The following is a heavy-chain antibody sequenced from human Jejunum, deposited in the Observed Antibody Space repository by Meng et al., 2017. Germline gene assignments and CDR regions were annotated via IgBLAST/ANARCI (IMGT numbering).Heavy chain of an antibody. J-gene: IGHJ4*02. CDR2: INPNSGDT. Sequence: ASVKVSCKASGYSFTVYYMHWLRQAPGQGLEWVGRINPNSGDTDYAQKFQGRVTMTRDTSISTAYMELSGLTSDDTAVYYCARGYYDSSGYWGYWGQGTLVTVSS. CDR3: ARGYYDSSGYWGY. CDR1: GYSFTVYY. D-gene: IGHD3-22*01. V-gene: IGHV1-2*06.